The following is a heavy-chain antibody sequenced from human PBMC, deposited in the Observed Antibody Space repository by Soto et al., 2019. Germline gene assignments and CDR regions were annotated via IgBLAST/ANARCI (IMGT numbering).Heavy chain of an antibody. Sequence: QVQLVESGGGVVQPGTSLRLSCAASGFTFSSFGMHWVRQAPGKGLEWVAVIWYDGINKYYADSVKGRSTISRDNSKNTLRLQMNSLKAEDTAVYYCARVPVDWGRQGAFDIWGQGTMVTVSS. J-gene: IGHJ3*02. V-gene: IGHV3-33*01. CDR1: GFTFSSFG. D-gene: IGHD3-9*01. CDR3: ARVPVDWGRQGAFDI. CDR2: IWYDGINK.